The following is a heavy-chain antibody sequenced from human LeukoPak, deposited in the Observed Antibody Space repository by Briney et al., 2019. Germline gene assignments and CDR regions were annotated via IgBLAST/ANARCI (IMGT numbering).Heavy chain of an antibody. V-gene: IGHV1-69*04. D-gene: IGHD4-17*01. Sequence: SVKVSCKASGGTFSSYAISWVRQAPGQGLEWMGRIIPILGIANYAQKFQGRVTITADKSTSTAYMELSSLRSEDTAVYYCARASATRDYGDPEFDYWGQGPLVTVSS. J-gene: IGHJ4*02. CDR1: GGTFSSYA. CDR2: IIPILGIA. CDR3: ARASATRDYGDPEFDY.